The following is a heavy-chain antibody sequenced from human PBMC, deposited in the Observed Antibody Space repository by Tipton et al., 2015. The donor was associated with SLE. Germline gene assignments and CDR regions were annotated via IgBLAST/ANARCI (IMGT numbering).Heavy chain of an antibody. CDR1: GFTFTTYS. CDR2: ISSTSTYR. V-gene: IGHV3-21*01. Sequence: SLRLSCATSGFTFTTYSFNWVRQAPGKGLEWVSAISSTSTYRYYADSVKGRFTISRDNAKKSLYLEMDNLRVEDTAVYYCARGNSDYGGDYCGQGTLVTVSS. J-gene: IGHJ4*02. D-gene: IGHD4-23*01. CDR3: ARGNSDYGGDY.